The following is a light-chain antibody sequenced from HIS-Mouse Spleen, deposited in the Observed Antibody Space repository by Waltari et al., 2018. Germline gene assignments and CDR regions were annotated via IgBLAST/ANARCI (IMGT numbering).Light chain of an antibody. Sequence: DIQLTQSPSFLSASVGDRVTITCRASQGISSYLAWYQQKPGKAPKLLIYAASTLQSGVPSRFSGSGAVTEYTLTISSLQPEDFATYYCQQLNSYPPPFGQGTKVEIK. CDR2: AAS. CDR3: QQLNSYPPP. J-gene: IGKJ1*01. V-gene: IGKV1-9*01. CDR1: QGISSY.